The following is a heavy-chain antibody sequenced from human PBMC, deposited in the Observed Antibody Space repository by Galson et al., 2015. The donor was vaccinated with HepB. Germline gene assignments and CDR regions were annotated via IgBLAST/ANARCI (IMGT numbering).Heavy chain of an antibody. CDR2: VWYDATHN. J-gene: IGHJ4*02. V-gene: IGHV3-33*08. CDR3: GRLTLAGGFDY. D-gene: IGHD3-10*01. Sequence: FLRLSCVAYGFTFRVSNKHWAPQAPGKGLECVAIVWYDATHNYYAASVTGRFTISRHNSKKQLYLKMNSLRAEDTAVYYCGRLTLAGGFDYWGRGPLVTVSS. CDR1: GFTFRVSN.